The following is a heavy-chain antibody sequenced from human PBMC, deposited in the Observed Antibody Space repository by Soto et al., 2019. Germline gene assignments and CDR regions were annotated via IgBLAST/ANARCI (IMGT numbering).Heavy chain of an antibody. CDR2: IGSAGGAR. V-gene: IGHV1-2*02. Sequence: ASVKVSSKAPGYTFTGHYIHWVRQATEQRSEWLGEIGSAGGARRYAGQFQCRVAMTLDMYITTVYMELKNLPPDHTAVYYCGRGRSGQIVCFYWGQGTTVTVSS. D-gene: IGHD1-26*01. CDR1: GYTFTGHY. J-gene: IGHJ6*02. CDR3: GRGRSGQIVCFY.